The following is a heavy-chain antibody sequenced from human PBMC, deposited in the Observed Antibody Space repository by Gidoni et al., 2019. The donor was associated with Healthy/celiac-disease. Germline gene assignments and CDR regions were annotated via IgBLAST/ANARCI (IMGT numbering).Heavy chain of an antibody. CDR2: IYYSGST. CDR3: ARGPYYYDSSGYYDPADAFDI. V-gene: IGHV4-31*03. CDR1: GGSISSGGYY. D-gene: IGHD3-22*01. J-gene: IGHJ3*02. Sequence: QVQLQESGPGLVKPSQTLSLTCTVSGGSISSGGYYWSWIRQPPGKGLEWIGYIYYSGSTYYNPSLKSRVTISVDTSKNQFSLKLSSVTAADTAVYYCARGPYYYDSSGYYDPADAFDIWGQGTMVTVSS.